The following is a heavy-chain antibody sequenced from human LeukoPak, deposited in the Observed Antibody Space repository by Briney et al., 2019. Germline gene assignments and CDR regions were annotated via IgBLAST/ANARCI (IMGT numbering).Heavy chain of an antibody. CDR3: TTDLGTYYHGSQRLIPIDY. CDR1: GFTFTNAW. J-gene: IGHJ4*02. V-gene: IGHV3-15*01. CDR2: IKSKTDGETT. D-gene: IGHD3-10*01. Sequence: PGGSLRLSCVDSGFTFTNAWMSWVRQAPGKGLEWIGRIKSKTDGETTNYAEPVRGRFTISRDDSKSAVYLQMNSLKIEDTAVYYCTTDLGTYYHGSQRLIPIDYWGQGTLVTVSS.